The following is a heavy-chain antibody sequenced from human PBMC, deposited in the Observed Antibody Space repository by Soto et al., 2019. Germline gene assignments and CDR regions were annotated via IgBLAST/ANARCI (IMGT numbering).Heavy chain of an antibody. D-gene: IGHD3-22*01. V-gene: IGHV3-23*01. CDR1: GFTFSSYA. CDR2: ISGSGGST. CDR3: AKVLVYYDSSGYPLYNWFDP. J-gene: IGHJ5*02. Sequence: GVLRLSCAASGFTFSSYAMSWVRQAPGKGLEWVSAISGSGGSTYYADFVKGRFTISRDNSKNTLCLQMNSLRAEDTAVYYCAKVLVYYDSSGYPLYNWFDPWGQGTL.